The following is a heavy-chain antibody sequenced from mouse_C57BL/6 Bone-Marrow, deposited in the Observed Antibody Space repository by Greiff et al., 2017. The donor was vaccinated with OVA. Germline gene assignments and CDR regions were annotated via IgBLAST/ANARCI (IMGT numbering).Heavy chain of an antibody. V-gene: IGHV1-15*01. Sequence: QVQLQQSGAELVRPGASVTLSCKASGYTFTDYEMHWVKQTPVHGLEWIGAIDPETGGTAYNQKFKGKAILTADKSSSTAYMELRSLTSEDSAVYYCTRDGIPWFAYWGQGTLVTVSA. J-gene: IGHJ3*01. CDR1: GYTFTDYE. CDR2: IDPETGGT. CDR3: TRDGIPWFAY. D-gene: IGHD2-1*01.